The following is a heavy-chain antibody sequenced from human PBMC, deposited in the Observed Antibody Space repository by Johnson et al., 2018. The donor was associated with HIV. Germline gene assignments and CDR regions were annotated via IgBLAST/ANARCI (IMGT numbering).Heavy chain of an antibody. Sequence: VQLVESGGGVVQPGGSLRLSCAASGFTFSSYGMHWVRQAPGKGLEWVSYISSSGSTIYYAESVKGRFTISRDNAKNSLYLQMNSLRAEDTALYYCVFGEDYYDSGGHHHGPAAFDFWGLGTTVTVSS. CDR3: VFGEDYYDSGGHHHGPAAFDF. J-gene: IGHJ3*01. V-gene: IGHV3-48*04. CDR1: GFTFSSYG. D-gene: IGHD3-22*01. CDR2: ISSSGSTI.